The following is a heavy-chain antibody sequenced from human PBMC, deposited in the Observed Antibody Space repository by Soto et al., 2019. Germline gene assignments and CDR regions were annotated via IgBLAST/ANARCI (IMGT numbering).Heavy chain of an antibody. Sequence: GGSLRLSCAASGFTFSSYGMHWVRQAPGKGLEWVAVISYDGSNKYYADSVKGRFTISRDNSKNTLYLQMNSLRAEDTAVYYCAKGAVMIVEPERGYGMDVWGQGTTVTVSS. D-gene: IGHD3-22*01. CDR1: GFTFSSYG. CDR2: ISYDGSNK. V-gene: IGHV3-30*18. CDR3: AKGAVMIVEPERGYGMDV. J-gene: IGHJ6*02.